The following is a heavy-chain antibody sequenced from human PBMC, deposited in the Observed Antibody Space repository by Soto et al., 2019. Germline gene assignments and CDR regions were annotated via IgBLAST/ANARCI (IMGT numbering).Heavy chain of an antibody. CDR1: GFSFSSYE. CDR2: IGGSGGTK. Sequence: PGGSLRLSCAASGFSFSSYEMNWVRQAPGKGPEWISYIGGSGGTKYSADSVKGRFIISRDNAQNSLYLQMNSLRVEDTAVYYCARDRGGDVGQFLFPDGFDLWGQGTMVTVSS. D-gene: IGHD3-10*01. J-gene: IGHJ3*01. V-gene: IGHV3-48*03. CDR3: ARDRGGDVGQFLFPDGFDL.